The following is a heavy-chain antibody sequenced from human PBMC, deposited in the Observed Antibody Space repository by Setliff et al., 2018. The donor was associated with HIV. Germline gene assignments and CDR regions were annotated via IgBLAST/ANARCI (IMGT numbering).Heavy chain of an antibody. Sequence: GASVKVSCKASGGTFINSAFNWVRQAPGQGLQWMGSIIPIFGTGNYAERFQGRLTITADRSTSTSYMELRGLRSEDTAVYFCARETYFFDVTTFYSYALGVWGQGTTVTVSS. J-gene: IGHJ6*02. CDR3: ARETYFFDVTTFYSYALGV. V-gene: IGHV1-69*06. D-gene: IGHD4-17*01. CDR2: IIPIFGTG. CDR1: GGTFINSA.